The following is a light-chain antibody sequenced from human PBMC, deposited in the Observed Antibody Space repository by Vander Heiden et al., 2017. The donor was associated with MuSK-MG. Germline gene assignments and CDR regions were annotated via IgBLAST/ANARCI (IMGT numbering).Light chain of an antibody. CDR2: AAS. CDR3: QQSYSNPYT. J-gene: IGKJ2*01. Sequence: DIKMTQPPSSLSASVGDRVTITCRASQSISSYLNWYQQKPGKAPKLLIYAASSLQSGVPSRFSGSGSGTDFTLTISSLQPEDFATYYCQQSYSNPYTFGQGTKLEIK. V-gene: IGKV1-39*01. CDR1: QSISSY.